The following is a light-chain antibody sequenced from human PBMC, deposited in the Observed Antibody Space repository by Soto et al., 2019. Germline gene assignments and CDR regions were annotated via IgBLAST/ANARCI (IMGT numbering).Light chain of an antibody. CDR2: GAS. CDR3: QQYNNLPLDT. V-gene: IGKV3-15*01. CDR1: QSVNNN. J-gene: IGKJ2*01. Sequence: EIILTQSPASLSVSPGERATLSCRASQSVNNNLAWYQQKPGQAPRLLIYGASTRATGIPGRFRGSGSGTEFTFTITSLQSEDFAVYFCQQYNNLPLDTFGQGTKLEIK.